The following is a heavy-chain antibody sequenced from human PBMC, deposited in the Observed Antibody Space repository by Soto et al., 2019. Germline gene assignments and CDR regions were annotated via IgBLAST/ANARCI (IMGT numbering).Heavy chain of an antibody. V-gene: IGHV3-30*18. CDR1: GFTFSSYG. CDR2: ISYDGSNK. D-gene: IGHD2-2*01. CDR3: AKGGPAANPYYYYGMDV. J-gene: IGHJ6*02. Sequence: QVQLVESGGGVVQPGRSLRLSCAASGFTFSSYGMHWVRQAPGKGLEWVAVISYDGSNKYYADSVKGRFTISRDNSKNTLYLQMNSLRAEDTAVYYCAKGGPAANPYYYYGMDVWGQGTTVTVSS.